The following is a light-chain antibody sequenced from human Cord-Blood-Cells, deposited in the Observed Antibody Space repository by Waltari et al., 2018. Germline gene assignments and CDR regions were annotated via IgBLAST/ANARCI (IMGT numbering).Light chain of an antibody. V-gene: IGKV1-33*01. CDR2: DAS. J-gene: IGKJ4*01. CDR1: QDLSNY. Sequence: DIPMPPSPSSLSASVGDRVTITCQASQDLSNYLNWYQQKPGKAPKLLIYDASNLETGVPSRFSGSGSGTDFTFTISSLQPEDIATYYCQQYDNLPLTFGGGTKVEIK. CDR3: QQYDNLPLT.